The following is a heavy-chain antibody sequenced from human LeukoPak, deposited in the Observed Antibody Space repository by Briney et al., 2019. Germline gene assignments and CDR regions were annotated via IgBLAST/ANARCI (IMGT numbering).Heavy chain of an antibody. CDR2: MNPNSGST. Sequence: GASVKVSCKASGYTFTSYDINWVRQVTGQELEWMGWMNPNSGSTGYAQKFQGRVTMTRNTSISTAYMELSSLRSEDTAVYYCARGPSRDYGSGSSWFDPWGQGTLVTVSS. V-gene: IGHV1-8*01. D-gene: IGHD3-10*01. J-gene: IGHJ5*02. CDR1: GYTFTSYD. CDR3: ARGPSRDYGSGSSWFDP.